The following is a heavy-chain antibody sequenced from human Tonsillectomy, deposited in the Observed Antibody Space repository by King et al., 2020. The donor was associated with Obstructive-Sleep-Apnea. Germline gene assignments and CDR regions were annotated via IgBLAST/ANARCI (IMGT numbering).Heavy chain of an antibody. V-gene: IGHV3-9*01. D-gene: IGHD6-19*01. CDR1: GFTFDDYA. Sequence: VQLVESGGGSVQPGRSLRLSCAASGFTFDDYAMHWVRQAPGKGLEWVSGISWNSGRMGYADSVKGRFTISRDNAKNSLYLQMNSLRAEDTALYYCAKDLSSGWYGPVDFWGQGTLVSVSS. CDR2: ISWNSGRM. J-gene: IGHJ4*02. CDR3: AKDLSSGWYGPVDF.